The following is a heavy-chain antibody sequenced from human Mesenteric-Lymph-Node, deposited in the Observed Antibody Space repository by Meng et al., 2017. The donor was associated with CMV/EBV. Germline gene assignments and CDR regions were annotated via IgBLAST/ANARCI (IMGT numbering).Heavy chain of an antibody. V-gene: IGHV4-31*02. Sequence: VSGASICSGCYYWSWLRQHPVKGLEWIGSIFYSGTTYYNPALKSRVTLSVDTSKNEFSVKLTSVTAADTAVYYCARDYGSGTGTFDFWGQGALVTVSS. CDR3: ARDYGSGTGTFDF. J-gene: IGHJ4*02. CDR2: IFYSGTT. D-gene: IGHD3-10*01. CDR1: GASICSGCYY.